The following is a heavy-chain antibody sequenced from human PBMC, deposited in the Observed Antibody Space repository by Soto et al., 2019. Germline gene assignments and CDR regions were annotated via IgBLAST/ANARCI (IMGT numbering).Heavy chain of an antibody. CDR1: GFTFSSYG. CDR3: ATQQNGVDEALHI. J-gene: IGHJ3*02. CDR2: ISYDGSNT. Sequence: GGSLRLSCAASGFTFSSYGMHWVRQAPGKGLEWVAVISYDGSNTYYADSVKGRFTISRDNSKNTLYLQMNSLRAEDTAVYYCATQQNGVDEALHIWGQGTMVTVSS. D-gene: IGHD4-17*01. V-gene: IGHV3-30*03.